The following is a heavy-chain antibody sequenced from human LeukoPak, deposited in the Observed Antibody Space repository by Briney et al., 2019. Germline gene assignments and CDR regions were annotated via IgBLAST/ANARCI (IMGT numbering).Heavy chain of an antibody. D-gene: IGHD6-13*01. CDR1: GYTFTSYG. CDR3: ASGVRIAAAGKVGRSYYYYGMDV. CDR2: ISAYNGNT. V-gene: IGHV1-18*01. J-gene: IGHJ6*02. Sequence: GASVTVSFTSSGYTFTSYGISWVRQAPGQEREWMGWISAYNGNTNYAQKLQGRVTMTTDTSTSTAYMELRSLRSDDTAVYYCASGVRIAAAGKVGRSYYYYGMDVWGQGTTVTVSS.